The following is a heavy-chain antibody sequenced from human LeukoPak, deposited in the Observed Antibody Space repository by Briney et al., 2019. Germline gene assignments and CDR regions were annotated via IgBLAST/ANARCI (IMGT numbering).Heavy chain of an antibody. Sequence: GGSLRLSCAVSGFSLTNHAVTWVRQAPGKGLEWVSLVTGNGGTYYADSVKGRFILSRDNSKNTVYLQMSSLRAEGTATYYCAKDYCRDGNCPFPFLDSWGQGILVTVSS. CDR2: VTGNGGT. J-gene: IGHJ4*02. D-gene: IGHD2-15*01. CDR1: GFSLTNHA. CDR3: AKDYCRDGNCPFPFLDS. V-gene: IGHV3-23*01.